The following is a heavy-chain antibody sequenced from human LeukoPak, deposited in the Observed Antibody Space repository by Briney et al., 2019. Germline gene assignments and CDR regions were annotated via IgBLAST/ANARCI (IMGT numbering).Heavy chain of an antibody. CDR3: ARDITGGEDY. V-gene: IGHV1-18*01. Sequence: GASVKVSCKASGYTFTRYSITWFRQAPGQGLEWMGWIGGYNGDTKYPQKFQDRVTVTTDTSSTTVYMELRSLRPDDTAVYYCARDITGGEDYWGQGTLVTVSS. CDR2: IGGYNGDT. CDR1: GYTFTRYS. J-gene: IGHJ4*02. D-gene: IGHD1-20*01.